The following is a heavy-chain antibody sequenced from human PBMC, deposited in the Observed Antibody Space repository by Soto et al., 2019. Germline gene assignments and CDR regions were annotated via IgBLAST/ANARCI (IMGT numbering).Heavy chain of an antibody. CDR3: TIMSAGGPDLPYYGMDV. Sequence: QVQLVQSGAEVKKPGSSVKVSCKASGGTFSSYTVSWVRQAPGQGLEWMGRIIPILGLAYYSQKFQGRVTITGQKSTGTAYMELSSLRSEDTVMYYCTIMSAGGPDLPYYGMDVWGQGTTVTVSS. CDR1: GGTFSSYT. CDR2: IIPILGLA. V-gene: IGHV1-69*02. D-gene: IGHD6-13*01. J-gene: IGHJ6*02.